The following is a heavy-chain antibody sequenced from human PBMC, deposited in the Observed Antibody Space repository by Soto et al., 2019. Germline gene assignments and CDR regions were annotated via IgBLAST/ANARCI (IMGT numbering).Heavy chain of an antibody. V-gene: IGHV3-74*01. CDR1: GXTFSSYG. CDR3: ARDEGRYFDWLHPDY. Sequence: GSLRLSCAASGXTFSSYGMHWVRQAPGKGLVWVSRINSDGSSTSYADSVKGRFTISRDNAKNTLYLQMNSLRAEDTAVYYCARDEGRYFDWLHPDYWGQGIMVTASS. J-gene: IGHJ4*02. CDR2: INSDGSST. D-gene: IGHD3-9*01.